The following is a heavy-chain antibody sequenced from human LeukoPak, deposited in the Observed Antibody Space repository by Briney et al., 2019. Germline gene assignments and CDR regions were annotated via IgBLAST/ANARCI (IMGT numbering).Heavy chain of an antibody. J-gene: IGHJ3*02. CDR3: ARPLAGGYCSGGSCYKEDAFDI. Sequence: PGGSLRLSCAASGFTFSNYWMSWVRQAPGKGLEWVANIKEDGSETFHVDSVRGRFTISRDNAKNSLYLQMNSLRAEDTAVYYCARPLAGGYCSGGSCYKEDAFDIWGQGTMVTVSS. CDR2: IKEDGSET. CDR1: GFTFSNYW. V-gene: IGHV3-7*01. D-gene: IGHD2-15*01.